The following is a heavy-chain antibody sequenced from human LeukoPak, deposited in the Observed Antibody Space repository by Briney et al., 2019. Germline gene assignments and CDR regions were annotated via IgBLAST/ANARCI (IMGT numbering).Heavy chain of an antibody. D-gene: IGHD3-10*01. CDR3: ARATEGAIIVVRGVIIQYDMDV. J-gene: IGHJ6*02. Sequence: ASLTVSCKTPGYTFTDHEVHGVRQAPGQGVERKVLMNPDSGGTNYAQKFQGRVTMTRDTSISTAYMELNRLKSDDTAAYYCARATEGAIIVVRGVIIQYDMDVWGQGTTVTVSS. CDR2: MNPDSGGT. CDR1: GYTFTDHE. V-gene: IGHV1-2*02.